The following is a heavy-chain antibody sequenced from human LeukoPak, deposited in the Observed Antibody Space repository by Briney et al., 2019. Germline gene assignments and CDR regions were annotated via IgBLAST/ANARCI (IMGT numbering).Heavy chain of an antibody. CDR3: ARDRWRKNYYDSSGDAFDI. J-gene: IGHJ3*02. Sequence: SETLSLTCTVSGGSISSHYWSWIRQPPGKGLEWIGYIYYSGSTNYNPSLKSRVTISVDTSENQFSLKLSSVTAADTAVYYCARDRWRKNYYDSSGDAFDIWGQGTMVTVSS. CDR1: GGSISSHY. D-gene: IGHD3-22*01. CDR2: IYYSGST. V-gene: IGHV4-59*11.